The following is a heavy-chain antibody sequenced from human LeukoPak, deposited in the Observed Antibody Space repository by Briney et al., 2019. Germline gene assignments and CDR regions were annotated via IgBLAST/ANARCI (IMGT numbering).Heavy chain of an antibody. CDR1: GYTFTGYY. CDR2: INPNSGGT. CDR3: ARSSYGSGGLDY. D-gene: IGHD3-10*01. V-gene: IGHV1-2*02. J-gene: IGHJ4*02. Sequence: ASVKVSCKASGYTFTGYYMHWVRQAPGQGLEWMGWINPNSGGTNYAQKFRGRVTMTRDTSISTAYMELSRLRSDDTAVYYCARSSYGSGGLDYWGQGTLVTVSS.